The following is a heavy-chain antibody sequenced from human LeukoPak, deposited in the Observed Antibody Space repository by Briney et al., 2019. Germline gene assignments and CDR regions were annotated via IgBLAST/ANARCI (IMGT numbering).Heavy chain of an antibody. Sequence: SETLSLTCAVYGGSSSGYYWSWIRQPPGKGLEWIGEINHSGSTNYNPSLKSRVTISVDTSKNQFSLKLSSVTAADTAVYYCASPPSKYCSSTSCLGHYFDYWGQGTLVTVSS. J-gene: IGHJ4*02. CDR1: GGSSSGYY. D-gene: IGHD2-2*01. CDR2: INHSGST. V-gene: IGHV4-34*01. CDR3: ASPPSKYCSSTSCLGHYFDY.